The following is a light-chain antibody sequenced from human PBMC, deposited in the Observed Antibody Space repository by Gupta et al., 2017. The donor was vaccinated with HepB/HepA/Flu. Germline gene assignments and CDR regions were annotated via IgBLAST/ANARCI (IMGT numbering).Light chain of an antibody. Sequence: QSVLTQLPSASGTPGQRVTISCSGSSSNIGSNYVYWYQQLPGTAPKLLIYRNNQRPSGVPDRFSGSKSGTSASLAISGLRSEDEADYYCAAWDDSLSGYVFGTGTKVTVL. CDR2: RNN. V-gene: IGLV1-47*01. CDR1: SSNIGSNY. J-gene: IGLJ1*01. CDR3: AAWDDSLSGYV.